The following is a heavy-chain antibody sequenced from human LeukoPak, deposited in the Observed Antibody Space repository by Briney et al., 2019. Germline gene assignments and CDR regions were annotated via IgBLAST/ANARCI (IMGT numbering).Heavy chain of an antibody. D-gene: IGHD3-22*01. V-gene: IGHV1-46*01. J-gene: IGHJ4*02. CDR2: INPSGGST. CDR1: GYTFTSYY. Sequence: ASVKVSCKASGYTFTSYYMHWVRQAPGQGLEWMGIINPSGGSTSYAQKFQGRVTMSVDTSKNQFSLKLSSVTAADTAVYYCARERYDSSGYYKAIDYWGQGTLVTVSS. CDR3: ARERYDSSGYYKAIDY.